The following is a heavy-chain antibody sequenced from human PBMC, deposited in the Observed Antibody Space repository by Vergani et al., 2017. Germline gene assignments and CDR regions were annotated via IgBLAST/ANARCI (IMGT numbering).Heavy chain of an antibody. D-gene: IGHD2-15*01. CDR3: ATESXGTPGCQIGYFRE. Sequence: QVHLVESGGGVVQPGRSLILSCVVSGFTSSYYGMHWVRQAPGKGLEWVAVISYDGTQKYYADSVKGRFTISRDNSKSTLYLQMNSLRTEDTAVYYCATESXGTPGCQIGYFREWGQGTLVTVSS. V-gene: IGHV3-30*03. CDR1: GFTSSYYG. J-gene: IGHJ1*01. CDR2: ISYDGTQK.